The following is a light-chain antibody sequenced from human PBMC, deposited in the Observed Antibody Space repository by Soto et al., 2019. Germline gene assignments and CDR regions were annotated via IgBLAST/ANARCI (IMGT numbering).Light chain of an antibody. CDR3: QQYDSWT. CDR2: GAS. Sequence: EIVMTQSPATLSVSPGERATLSCRASQSVSTTLAWYQQKPGRAPRLLIYGASTRASGIPARFSGSRSGTEFTLTISSLQSEDFAVYYCQQYDSWTFGQGTKVEIK. V-gene: IGKV3-15*01. CDR1: QSVSTT. J-gene: IGKJ1*01.